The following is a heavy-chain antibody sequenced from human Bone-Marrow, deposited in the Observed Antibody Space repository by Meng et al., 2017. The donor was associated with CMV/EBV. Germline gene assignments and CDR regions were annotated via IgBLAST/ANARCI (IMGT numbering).Heavy chain of an antibody. Sequence: SNAWRNWVGQAPGKGLEWVGRIKSKTDGGTTDYAAPVKGRFTISRDDSKNTLYLQMNSLKTEDTAVYYCTTYTYYYDSSGYYYVDYWGQGTLVTVSS. V-gene: IGHV3-15*07. J-gene: IGHJ4*02. CDR3: TTYTYYYDSSGYYYVDY. CDR2: IKSKTDGGTT. CDR1: SNAW. D-gene: IGHD3-22*01.